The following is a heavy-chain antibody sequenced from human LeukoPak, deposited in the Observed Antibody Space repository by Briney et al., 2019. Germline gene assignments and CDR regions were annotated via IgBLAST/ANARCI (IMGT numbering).Heavy chain of an antibody. D-gene: IGHD1-7*01. CDR3: ASLFRNYGRYYYYYYMDV. J-gene: IGHJ6*03. V-gene: IGHV4-39*07. CDR2: YYYSGST. CDR1: GGSISSCSYY. Sequence: PSEPLSLTCTVSGGSISSCSYYWGRIPQAPGQGLVWFGSYYYSGSTYYNPALTSRVTIPVDTSKNQFSLKLSSVTAADTAVYYCASLFRNYGRYYYYYYMDVWGKGTTVTVSS.